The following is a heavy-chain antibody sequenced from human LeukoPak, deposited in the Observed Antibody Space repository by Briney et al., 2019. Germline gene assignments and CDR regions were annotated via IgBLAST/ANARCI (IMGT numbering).Heavy chain of an antibody. D-gene: IGHD6-13*01. J-gene: IGHJ1*01. Sequence: PSETLSLTCTVSGGSISNYYWSWLRQPPGKGLECMGYIYYSGTTNYNPSLKSRVTISVDTSKNQFSLKPSSVTAADTAVYYCARHGGYSSPYLHWGQGTLVTVSS. V-gene: IGHV4-59*08. CDR2: IYYSGTT. CDR1: GGSISNYY. CDR3: ARHGGYSSPYLH.